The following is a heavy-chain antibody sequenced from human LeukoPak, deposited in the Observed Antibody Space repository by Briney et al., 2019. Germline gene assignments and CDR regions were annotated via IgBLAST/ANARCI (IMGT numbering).Heavy chain of an antibody. Sequence: PGGSLRLSCAASGFHFSSCAMHWVRQAPGKGLEWVAYIRYDGDNKRYADSVKGRFTVSRGNSKDTVYLQMNSLRREDTAMYYCTKGDDYGATTRLPKFNWFDPWGQGTLVLVSP. CDR1: GFHFSSCA. V-gene: IGHV3-30*02. CDR2: IRYDGDNK. D-gene: IGHD4/OR15-4a*01. CDR3: TKGDDYGATTRLPKFNWFDP. J-gene: IGHJ5*02.